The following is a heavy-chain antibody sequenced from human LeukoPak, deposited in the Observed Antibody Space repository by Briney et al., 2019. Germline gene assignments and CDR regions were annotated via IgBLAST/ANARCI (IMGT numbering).Heavy chain of an antibody. D-gene: IGHD4-17*01. CDR3: ARDWAVTTPPKWFVS. CDR1: GGSISSSSYY. Sequence: SETLSLTCTVSGGSISSSSYYWGWIRRPPGKGLEWIGSVYYSGGTYSNPSLQSRVAIFVDTSKNQFSLELSSVTAADTAVYYCARDWAVTTPPKWFVSWGQGTLVTVSS. CDR2: VYYSGGT. J-gene: IGHJ5*01. V-gene: IGHV4-39*02.